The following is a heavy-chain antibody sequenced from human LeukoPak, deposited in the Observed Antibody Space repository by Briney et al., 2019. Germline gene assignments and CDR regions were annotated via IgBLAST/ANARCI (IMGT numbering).Heavy chain of an antibody. Sequence: PGGSLRLSCAASGFTFSSYWLNWAGQAPGKGLEWVASINHNGNVNYYVYSVKGGFTISRDNAKNSLYLQMSNLRAEDTAVYFCARGGGLDVWGQGATVTVSS. D-gene: IGHD3-16*01. CDR3: ARGGGLDV. CDR1: GFTFSSYW. CDR2: INHNGNVN. V-gene: IGHV3-7*03. J-gene: IGHJ6*02.